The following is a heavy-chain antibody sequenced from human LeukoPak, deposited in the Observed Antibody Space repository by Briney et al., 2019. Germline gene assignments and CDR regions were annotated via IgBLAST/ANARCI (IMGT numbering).Heavy chain of an antibody. Sequence: ASGTLSLTCTVSGGSISGTYYYWDWIRQPPGKGLEWVGSISYTGSTYYNPSLRSRVTMTIDTSKGQFSLTMSSVTAADTALYYCARTSGRGTVDPGTSGYINYWGLGTLVTVSS. CDR3: ARTSGRGTVDPGTSGYINY. J-gene: IGHJ4*02. CDR2: ISYTGST. D-gene: IGHD3-22*01. V-gene: IGHV4-39*01. CDR1: GGSISGTYYY.